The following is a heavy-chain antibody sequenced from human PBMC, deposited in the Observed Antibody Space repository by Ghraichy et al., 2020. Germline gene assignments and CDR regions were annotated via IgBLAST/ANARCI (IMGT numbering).Heavy chain of an antibody. V-gene: IGHV3-23*01. CDR2: ISGSGGGT. CDR1: GFPFSTYA. CDR3: AKGTMTIRPRQLDF. Sequence: GGSLRLSCAASGFPFSTYAMSWVRQAPGKGLEWVSGISGSGGGTNYADSVKGRFSISRDNSKNTLYLQMNSLRAEDTAVYYCAKGTMTIRPRQLDFWGQGTLVIVSS. J-gene: IGHJ4*02. D-gene: IGHD4/OR15-4a*01.